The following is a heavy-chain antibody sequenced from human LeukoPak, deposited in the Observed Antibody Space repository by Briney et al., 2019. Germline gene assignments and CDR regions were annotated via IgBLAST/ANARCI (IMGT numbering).Heavy chain of an antibody. D-gene: IGHD3-3*01. V-gene: IGHV3-21*01. Sequence: GGSLRLSCAASGFTFSSYSMNWVRQAPGKGLEWVSSISSSSSYIYYADSVKGRFTISRGNAKNSLYLQMNSLRAEDTAVYYCARDRNTDFWSGYYTNYCDYWGQGTLVTVSS. CDR3: ARDRNTDFWSGYYTNYCDY. J-gene: IGHJ4*02. CDR1: GFTFSSYS. CDR2: ISSSSSYI.